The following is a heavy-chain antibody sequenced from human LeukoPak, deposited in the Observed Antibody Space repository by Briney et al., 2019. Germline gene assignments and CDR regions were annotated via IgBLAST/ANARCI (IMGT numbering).Heavy chain of an antibody. CDR3: SKLGDFDVLTGYYDTDF. J-gene: IGHJ4*02. D-gene: IGHD3-9*01. Sequence: GASLGLSCAASGYTFSNYAISWVRHAPGKGLECVSDIVGRGGSTYYAESVKGRFSISRDNSKNTLFLQMTSLTVEDTAVYYCSKLGDFDVLTGYYDTDFWGQGTMVTVSS. CDR2: IVGRGGST. CDR1: GYTFSNYA. V-gene: IGHV3-23*01.